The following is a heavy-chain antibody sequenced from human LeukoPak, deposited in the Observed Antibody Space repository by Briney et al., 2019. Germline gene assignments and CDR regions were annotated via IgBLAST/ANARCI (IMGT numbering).Heavy chain of an antibody. CDR1: GFTFSSYW. J-gene: IGHJ3*02. Sequence: GGSLRLSCAASGFTFSSYWMHCVRQAPGKGLVWVSRITPDGTSTTYADSVKGRFTISRDNAKNTLYVQMNSLRAEDTAVYYCARGAFGVYAFDIWGQGTMVTVSS. V-gene: IGHV3-74*01. D-gene: IGHD3-3*01. CDR3: ARGAFGVYAFDI. CDR2: ITPDGTST.